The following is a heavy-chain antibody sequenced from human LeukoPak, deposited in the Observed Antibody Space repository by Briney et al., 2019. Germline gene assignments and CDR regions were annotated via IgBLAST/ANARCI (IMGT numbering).Heavy chain of an antibody. V-gene: IGHV4-34*01. Sequence: PSETLSLTCTVYSGSFSGYYWSWIRQPPGKGLEWIGEINHSGSTNCNPSLKSRVTISVDTSKNQFSLKLSSVTAADTAVYYCARSLYAATGTRAGGGWGQGTLVTVSS. CDR1: SGSFSGYY. D-gene: IGHD6-13*01. J-gene: IGHJ4*02. CDR2: INHSGST. CDR3: ARSLYAATGTRAGGG.